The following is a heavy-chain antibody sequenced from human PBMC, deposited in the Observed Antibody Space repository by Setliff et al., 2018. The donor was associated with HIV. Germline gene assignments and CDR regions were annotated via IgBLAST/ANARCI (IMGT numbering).Heavy chain of an antibody. J-gene: IGHJ5*02. Sequence: SETLSLTCTVSGGSISSSSYYWGWIRQPPGKGLEWIGSIYYSGSTYYNPSLKSRVTISVDTSKNHFSLKLSSVTAADTAFCYCARHGGFCTNGVCYRGGDWFDPWGQGTLVTVSS. D-gene: IGHD2-8*01. CDR1: GGSISSSSYY. CDR2: IYYSGST. CDR3: ARHGGFCTNGVCYRGGDWFDP. V-gene: IGHV4-39*01.